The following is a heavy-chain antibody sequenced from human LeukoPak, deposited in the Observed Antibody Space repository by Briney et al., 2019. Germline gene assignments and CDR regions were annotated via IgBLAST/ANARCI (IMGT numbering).Heavy chain of an antibody. CDR2: ISWNSGSI. D-gene: IGHD3-9*01. CDR1: GFTFDDYA. V-gene: IGHV3-9*01. J-gene: IGHJ4*02. Sequence: PGRSLRLSCAASGFTFDDYAMHWVRQAPGKGLEWVSGISWNSGSIGYADSVKGRFTISRDNSKNTLYLQMNSLRAEDTAVYYCAKDHARYFDWLLYSDYFDYWGQGTLVTVSS. CDR3: AKDHARYFDWLLYSDYFDY.